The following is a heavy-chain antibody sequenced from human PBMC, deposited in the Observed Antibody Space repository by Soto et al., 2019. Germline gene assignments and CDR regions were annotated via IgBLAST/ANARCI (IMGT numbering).Heavy chain of an antibody. D-gene: IGHD3-3*01. CDR3: VRVTYYDFWSGKPLYYFDY. CDR2: ISGSGGST. V-gene: IGHV3-23*01. Sequence: GGSLRLSCAASGFTFSSYAMSWVRQAPGKGLEWVSAISGSGGSTYYADSVKGRFTISRDNAKNSLYLQMNSLRAEDTAVYYCVRVTYYDFWSGKPLYYFDYWGQGTLVTVSS. CDR1: GFTFSSYA. J-gene: IGHJ4*02.